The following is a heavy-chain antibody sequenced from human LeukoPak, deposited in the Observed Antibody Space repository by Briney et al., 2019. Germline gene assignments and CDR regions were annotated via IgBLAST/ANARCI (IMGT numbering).Heavy chain of an antibody. CDR3: AREANRRYGSGSSFDP. CDR2: ISYDATNK. J-gene: IGHJ5*02. D-gene: IGHD3-10*01. CDR1: GFTFINYG. Sequence: GGSLRLSCAASGFTFINYGMHWVRQAPGKGLEWVAVISYDATNKYYADSVKGRFTISRDNSKNTLYLQMNSLRAEDTAVYYCAREANRRYGSGSSFDPWGQGTLVTVSS. V-gene: IGHV3-30*03.